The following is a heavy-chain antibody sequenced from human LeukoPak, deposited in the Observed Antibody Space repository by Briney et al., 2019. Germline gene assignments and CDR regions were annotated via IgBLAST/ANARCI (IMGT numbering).Heavy chain of an antibody. J-gene: IGHJ6*04. V-gene: IGHV1-69*13. CDR2: IIPIFGTA. Sequence: ASVKVSCKASGGTFSSYAISWVRQAPGQGVEWMGGIIPIFGTANYAQKFQGRVTITADESTSTAYMELSSLRSEDTAVYYCARDPIAVAGTRGEYYYYGMDVWGKGTTVTVSS. CDR1: GGTFSSYA. CDR3: ARDPIAVAGTRGEYYYYGMDV. D-gene: IGHD6-19*01.